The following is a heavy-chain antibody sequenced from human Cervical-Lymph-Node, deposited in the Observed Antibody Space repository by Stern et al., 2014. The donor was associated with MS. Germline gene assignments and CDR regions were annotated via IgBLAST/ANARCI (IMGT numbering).Heavy chain of an antibody. V-gene: IGHV1-46*01. CDR2: IIPSGGST. D-gene: IGHD2-2*01. Sequence: QMQLVQSGAEVKKPGASVKVSCKTSGYTFTRYYFHWVRQAPGQGLEWMGLIIPSGGSTNYAQKFQGRVTMTRDTSTSTVYMELSSLRSDDTAVYYCAREMGTPAQSWGQGTLVTVSS. J-gene: IGHJ5*02. CDR1: GYTFTRYY. CDR3: AREMGTPAQS.